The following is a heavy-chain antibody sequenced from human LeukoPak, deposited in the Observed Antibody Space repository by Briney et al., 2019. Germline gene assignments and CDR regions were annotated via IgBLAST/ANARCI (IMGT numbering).Heavy chain of an antibody. CDR2: ISSSSSYI. CDR3: AASSSSSYYYYMDV. J-gene: IGHJ6*03. D-gene: IGHD6-13*01. V-gene: IGHV3-21*01. CDR1: GFTFSSYE. Sequence: GGSLRLSCAASGFTFSSYEMNWVRQAPGKGREWVSSISSSSSYIYYADSVKGRFTISRDNAKNSQYLQMNSLRAEDTAVYYCAASSSSSYYYYMDVWGKGTTVTISS.